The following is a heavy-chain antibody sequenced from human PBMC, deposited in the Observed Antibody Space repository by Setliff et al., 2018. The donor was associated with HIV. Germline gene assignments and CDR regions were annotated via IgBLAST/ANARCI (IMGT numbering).Heavy chain of an antibody. V-gene: IGHV4-34*01. D-gene: IGHD3-16*01. CDR2: ISHGGSA. CDR3: ARGRGPVGGDAIDI. J-gene: IGHJ3*02. CDR1: GESLSAYY. Sequence: SETLSLPCAVYGESLSAYYWTWIRQPPGKGLEWIGEISHGGSANYNPSLKSRVTISEDTSKNQFSLKLKSATAADTAVYYCARGRGPVGGDAIDIWGQGTRVTVSS.